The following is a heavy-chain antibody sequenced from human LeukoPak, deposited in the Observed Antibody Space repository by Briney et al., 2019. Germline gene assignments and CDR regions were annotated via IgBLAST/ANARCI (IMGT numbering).Heavy chain of an antibody. V-gene: IGHV3-15*01. CDR3: TSPVWFGELSGY. D-gene: IGHD3-10*01. J-gene: IGHJ4*02. CDR1: GVTFSNAW. CDR2: IKSKTDGGTT. Sequence: GGSLRLSCAASGVTFSNAWMSWVRQAPGKGLEWVGRIKSKTDGGTTDYAAPVKGRFTISRDDSKNTLYLQMNSLKTEDTAVYYCTSPVWFGELSGYWGQGTLVTVSS.